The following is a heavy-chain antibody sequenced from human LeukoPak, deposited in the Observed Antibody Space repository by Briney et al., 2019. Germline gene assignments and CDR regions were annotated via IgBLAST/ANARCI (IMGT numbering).Heavy chain of an antibody. V-gene: IGHV3-30*03. CDR3: ARERPMIVVVITPSGGMDV. J-gene: IGHJ6*02. CDR2: ISYDGSNK. CDR1: GFTFSSYG. D-gene: IGHD3-22*01. Sequence: PGRSLRLSCAASGFTFSSYGLHWVRQAPGKGLEGVAVISYDGSNKYYADSVKGRFTISRDNSKNTLYLQMNSLRAEDTAVYYCARERPMIVVVITPSGGMDVWGQGTTVTVSS.